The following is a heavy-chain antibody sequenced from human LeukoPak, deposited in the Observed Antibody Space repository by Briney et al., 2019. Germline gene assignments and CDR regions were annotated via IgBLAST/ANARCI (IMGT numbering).Heavy chain of an antibody. CDR1: GGSISSSSYY. CDR2: IYYSGST. CDR3: ARRFAARRTNWFDP. J-gene: IGHJ5*02. Sequence: SETLSLTCTVSGGSISSSSYYWGWIRQPPGKGLEWIGSIYYSGSTYYNPSLKSRVTISVDTSKNQFSLKLSSVTAADTAVYYCARRFAARRTNWFDPWGQGTLVTVSS. D-gene: IGHD6-6*01. V-gene: IGHV4-39*01.